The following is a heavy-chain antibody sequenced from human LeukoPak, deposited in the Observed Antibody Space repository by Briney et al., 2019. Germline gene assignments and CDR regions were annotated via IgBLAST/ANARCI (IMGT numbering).Heavy chain of an antibody. V-gene: IGHV3-23*01. CDR3: ADFSHVARVDY. Sequence: AGGSLRLSCGASGFTFSSYAMSWVRQAPGKGLEWVSAISGSGGSTYYADSVKGRFTISRDNSKNTLYLQMNSLRAEDTAVYYCADFSHVARVDYRGQGTLVTVSS. CDR1: GFTFSSYA. J-gene: IGHJ4*02. D-gene: IGHD3-10*01. CDR2: ISGSGGST.